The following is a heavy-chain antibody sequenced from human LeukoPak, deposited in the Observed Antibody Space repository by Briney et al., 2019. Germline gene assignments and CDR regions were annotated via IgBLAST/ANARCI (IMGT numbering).Heavy chain of an antibody. Sequence: SETLSLTCAVYGGSFTIYSWTWIRQPPGKSLEWVGEISPSGNTQYNPSLKSRVTISLDASKSQFYLKLNSVTAADATVYYCARRVRSADYRLDYWGQGTLVTVSS. CDR1: GGSFTIYS. CDR2: ISPSGNT. CDR3: ARRVRSADYRLDY. J-gene: IGHJ4*02. V-gene: IGHV4-34*01. D-gene: IGHD4-11*01.